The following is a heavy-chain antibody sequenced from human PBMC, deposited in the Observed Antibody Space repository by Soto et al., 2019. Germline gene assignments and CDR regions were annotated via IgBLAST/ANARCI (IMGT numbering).Heavy chain of an antibody. V-gene: IGHV4-4*02. CDR3: ATQGFYRMGV. CDR1: GDSITGDNW. Sequence: QVQLQESGPGLVQPSGTLSLTCAVSGDSITGDNWWSWVRQPPGKGLEWIGEIHHSGATNYNPSLKIRVTISVEKSKNHFSLKLNSVTAADTAMFDFATQGFYRMGVWGRGTTVTVSS. J-gene: IGHJ6*02. CDR2: IHHSGAT.